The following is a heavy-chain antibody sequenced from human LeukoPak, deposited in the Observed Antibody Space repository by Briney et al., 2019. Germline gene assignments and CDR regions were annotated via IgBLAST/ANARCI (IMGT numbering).Heavy chain of an antibody. V-gene: IGHV1-69*05. CDR3: ARDSLAFDI. CDR1: GYTFTSYG. J-gene: IGHJ3*02. Sequence: GASVKVSCKASGYTFTSYGISWVRQAPGQGLEWMGRIIPIFGTANYAQKFQGRVTITTDESTSTAYMELSSLRSEDTAVYYCARDSLAFDIWGQGTMVTVSS. D-gene: IGHD3-16*02. CDR2: IIPIFGTA.